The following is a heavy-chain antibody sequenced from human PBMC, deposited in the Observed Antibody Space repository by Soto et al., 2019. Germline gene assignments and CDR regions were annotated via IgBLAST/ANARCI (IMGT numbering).Heavy chain of an antibody. D-gene: IGHD6-6*01. CDR1: GFTFSSYV. Sequence: EVQLVESGGGLVKPGGSRYFSCAACGFTFSSYVSNWVHQPPGKGREWAYSISNSSSYIYYADSVKGRFTISRDNAKSSLYLQMNSLGAEYTAVYYWARKPYSSSRNNWYFDLWGRGTLVTVSS. CDR2: ISNSSSYI. J-gene: IGHJ2*01. V-gene: IGHV3-21*01. CDR3: ARKPYSSSRNNWYFDL.